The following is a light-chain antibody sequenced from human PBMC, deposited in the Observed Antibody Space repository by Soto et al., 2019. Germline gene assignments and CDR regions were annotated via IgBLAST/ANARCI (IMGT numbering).Light chain of an antibody. CDR1: QSVRSY. Sequence: EVVLTQSPATLSLSPGESATLSCRASQSVRSYLAWYQQKPGQAPRLLIYGASNRATGIPARFSGSGSRTDFTLTISSLEPEDFAVYYCQQRRNWLLSFGGGTKVEIK. J-gene: IGKJ4*01. V-gene: IGKV3-11*01. CDR3: QQRRNWLLS. CDR2: GAS.